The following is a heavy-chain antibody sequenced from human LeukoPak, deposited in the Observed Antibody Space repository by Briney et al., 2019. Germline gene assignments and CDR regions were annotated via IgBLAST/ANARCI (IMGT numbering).Heavy chain of an antibody. CDR1: GFTFSDYW. V-gene: IGHV3-7*04. J-gene: IGHJ4*02. CDR2: INQDGREQ. CDR3: TGGALDY. Sequence: GGSLRLSCAASGFTFSDYWMSWVRQAPGQGLEWVAKINQDGREQHFVDSAKGRFTISRDNAQNSLFLQMDGLRAEDTAVYYCTGGALDYWGQGALVSVSS.